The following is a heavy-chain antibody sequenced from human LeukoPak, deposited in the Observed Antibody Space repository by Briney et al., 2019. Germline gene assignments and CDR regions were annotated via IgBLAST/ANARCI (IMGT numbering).Heavy chain of an antibody. Sequence: SGTLSLTCAVSGGSISSNHWWSWVRQPPGKGLEWIGEIYHSGSTYYNPSLKSRVTISVDRSKNQFSLKLSSVTAADTAVYYCARGTISPAFDPWGQGTLVTVSS. D-gene: IGHD3-3*01. CDR2: IYHSGST. J-gene: IGHJ5*02. CDR3: ARGTISPAFDP. CDR1: GGSISSNHW. V-gene: IGHV4-4*02.